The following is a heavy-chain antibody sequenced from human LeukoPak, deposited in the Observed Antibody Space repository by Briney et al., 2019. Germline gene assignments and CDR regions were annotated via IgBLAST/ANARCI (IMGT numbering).Heavy chain of an antibody. Sequence: SETLSLTCTVSGGSISSSSYYWGWIRQPPGKGLEWIGSIYYSGSTYYNPSLKSRVTISVDTSKNQFSLKLSSVTAADTAVYYCARASSWYGYWFDPRGQGTLVTVSS. CDR1: GGSISSSSYY. J-gene: IGHJ5*02. V-gene: IGHV4-39*07. D-gene: IGHD6-13*01. CDR2: IYYSGST. CDR3: ARASSWYGYWFDP.